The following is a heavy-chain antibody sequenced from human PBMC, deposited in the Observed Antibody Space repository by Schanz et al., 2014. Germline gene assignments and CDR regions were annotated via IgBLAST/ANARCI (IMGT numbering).Heavy chain of an antibody. Sequence: EVHLLESGGGLVQPGGSLRLSCAASGFTFSNHALSWVRQAPGKGLEWVSGIGGSGDSTHYADSVKGRFIISRNNTKNTSYLQLNSIRTEDAAVYHCAKHVRSLTGNDYWGQGTLVTVSS. CDR2: IGGSGDST. CDR1: GFTFSNHA. J-gene: IGHJ4*02. V-gene: IGHV3-23*01. D-gene: IGHD3-9*01. CDR3: AKHVRSLTGNDY.